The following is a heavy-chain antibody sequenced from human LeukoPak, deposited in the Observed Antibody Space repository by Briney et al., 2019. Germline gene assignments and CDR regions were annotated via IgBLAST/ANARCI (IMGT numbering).Heavy chain of an antibody. V-gene: IGHV4-59*08. CDR2: IYNSGSA. CDR1: GGSISTYY. J-gene: IGHJ4*02. Sequence: SETLSLTCKVSGGSISTYYWSSFRQPPGKGLEWIGYIYNSGSATYNPSLKSRVTISVDTSKNQFSLKLTSVSTTDTAVYYCARHGSAWSFDYWGQGVLVTASS. D-gene: IGHD6-19*01. CDR3: ARHGSAWSFDY.